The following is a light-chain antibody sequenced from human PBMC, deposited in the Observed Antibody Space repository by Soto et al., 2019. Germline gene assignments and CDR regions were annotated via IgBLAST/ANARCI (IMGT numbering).Light chain of an antibody. V-gene: IGLV1-51*01. CDR1: SSNIGNNY. CDR3: GTWDSSLSAGV. Sequence: QSVLTQPPSVSAAPGQKVTISCSGSSSNIGNNYVSWYQQVPGTAPKLLIYDNNKRPSGIPDRFPGSKSGTSATLGITGLQTGDEADYYCGTWDSSLSAGVFGGGTKLTVL. CDR2: DNN. J-gene: IGLJ2*01.